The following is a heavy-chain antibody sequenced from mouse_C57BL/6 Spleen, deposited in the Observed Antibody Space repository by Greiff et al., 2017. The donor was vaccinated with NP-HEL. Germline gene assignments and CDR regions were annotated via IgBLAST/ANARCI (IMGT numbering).Heavy chain of an antibody. J-gene: IGHJ1*03. Sequence: EVKLVESGGGLVQPGGSMKLSCVASGFTFSNYWMNWVRQSPEKGLEWVAQIRLKSDNYATHYAESVKGRFTISRDDSKSSVYLQMNNLRAEDTGIYYCTGGTYYSNWYFDVWGTGTTVTVSS. CDR3: TGGTYYSNWYFDV. CDR1: GFTFSNYW. D-gene: IGHD2-5*01. CDR2: IRLKSDNYAT. V-gene: IGHV6-3*01.